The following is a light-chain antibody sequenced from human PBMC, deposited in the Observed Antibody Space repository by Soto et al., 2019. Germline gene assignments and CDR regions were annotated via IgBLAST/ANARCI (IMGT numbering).Light chain of an antibody. Sequence: QSVLTQPPSASGTPGQRVTISCSGSSSNIGRSYVFWYKQLPGTAPILLIYRNNERPSGVPDRFAGSKSGTGASLAISGLRSDDEAVYYCAAWDDSLSGVVFGGGTKLTVL. V-gene: IGLV1-47*01. J-gene: IGLJ2*01. CDR3: AAWDDSLSGVV. CDR2: RNN. CDR1: SSNIGRSY.